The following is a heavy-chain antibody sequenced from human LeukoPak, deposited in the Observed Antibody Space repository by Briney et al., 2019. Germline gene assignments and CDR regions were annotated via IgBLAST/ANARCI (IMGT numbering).Heavy chain of an antibody. CDR3: ARGYDSSGNFDY. Sequence: PSETLSLTCTVSGGSISSSSYYWSWIRQPPGKGLEWIGYIYYSGSTNYNPSLKSRVTISVDTSKNQFSLKLSSVTAADTAVYYCARGYDSSGNFDYWGQGTLVTVSS. V-gene: IGHV4-61*01. D-gene: IGHD3-22*01. CDR1: GGSISSSSYY. CDR2: IYYSGST. J-gene: IGHJ4*02.